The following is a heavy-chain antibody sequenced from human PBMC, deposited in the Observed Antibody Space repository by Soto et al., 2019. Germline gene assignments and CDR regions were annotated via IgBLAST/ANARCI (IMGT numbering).Heavy chain of an antibody. Sequence: SETLSLSCNVSGDSITSYYWSWIRQPPGKGLEWIGDIYYSGTTKYNPSLKSRVTISVDTSKNQFSLKLSSVTAADTAVYYCARKYCGGDCFYFDYWGQGTLVTVSS. CDR1: GDSITSYY. CDR2: IYYSGTT. J-gene: IGHJ4*02. V-gene: IGHV4-59*08. D-gene: IGHD2-21*02. CDR3: ARKYCGGDCFYFDY.